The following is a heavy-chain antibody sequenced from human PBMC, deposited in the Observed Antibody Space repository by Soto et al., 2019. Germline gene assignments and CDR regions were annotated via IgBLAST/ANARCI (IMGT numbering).Heavy chain of an antibody. V-gene: IGHV1-69*06. J-gene: IGHJ4*02. Sequence: ASVKVSCKASGGTFSSYAISWVRQAPGQGLEWMGGIIPIFGTANYAQKFQGRVTITADKSTSTAYMELSSLRSEDTAVYYCARLGYCSGGSCYPSDYWGQGTLVTVSS. CDR1: GGTFSSYA. D-gene: IGHD2-15*01. CDR2: IIPIFGTA. CDR3: ARLGYCSGGSCYPSDY.